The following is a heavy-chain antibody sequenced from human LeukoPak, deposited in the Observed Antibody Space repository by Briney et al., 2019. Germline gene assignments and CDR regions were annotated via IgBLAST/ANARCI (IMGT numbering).Heavy chain of an antibody. Sequence: SETLSLTCAVYGGSFSGYYWSWIRQPPGKGPEWIGEINHSGSTNYNPSLKSRVTISVDTSKNQFSLKLSSVTAADTAVYYCARGRVGLGDLKDWGQGTLVTVSS. D-gene: IGHD3-16*01. CDR3: ARGRVGLGDLKD. CDR1: GGSFSGYY. CDR2: INHSGST. J-gene: IGHJ4*02. V-gene: IGHV4-34*01.